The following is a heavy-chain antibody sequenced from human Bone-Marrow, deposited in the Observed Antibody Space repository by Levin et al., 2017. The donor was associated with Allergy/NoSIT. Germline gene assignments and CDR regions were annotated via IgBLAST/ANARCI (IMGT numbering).Heavy chain of an antibody. CDR2: ISSSGSII. D-gene: IGHD4-17*01. J-gene: IGHJ4*02. V-gene: IGHV3-48*03. Sequence: HAGGSLRLSCAASGFTFSSYEMNWVRQAPGKGLEWVSYISSSGSIIHYADSVKGRFTISRDNAKKSLYLQMNSLRAEDTAVYYCARDGPAPYDYGDDVFDYWGQGTLVTVSS. CDR3: ARDGPAPYDYGDDVFDY. CDR1: GFTFSSYE.